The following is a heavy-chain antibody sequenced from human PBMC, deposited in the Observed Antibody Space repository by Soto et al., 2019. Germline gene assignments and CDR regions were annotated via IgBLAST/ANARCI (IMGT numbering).Heavy chain of an antibody. CDR3: ASGTFNGIPFDS. Sequence: QVQLQESGPGLVKPSQTLTLSCSVSGGPIDTGGFYWSWARQLPRKGLQWIGYIYYTGAAYYNPDLKSRVVISLDTSAKQFSLSLTSLTAADTAVYYGASGTFNGIPFDSGGQGRLVTVSS. J-gene: IGHJ4*02. CDR2: IYYTGAA. V-gene: IGHV4-31*03. D-gene: IGHD2-8*01. CDR1: GGPIDTGGFY.